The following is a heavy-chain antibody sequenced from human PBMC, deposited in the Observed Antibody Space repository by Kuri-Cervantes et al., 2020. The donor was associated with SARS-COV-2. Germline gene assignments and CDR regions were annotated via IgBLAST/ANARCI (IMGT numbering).Heavy chain of an antibody. V-gene: IGHV1-69*13. CDR3: ARDTRGGLFQPDAFDI. CDR2: IIPIFGTA. D-gene: IGHD3-22*01. J-gene: IGHJ3*02. CDR1: GGTFSSYA. Sequence: SVKLSCKASGGTFSSYAISWVRQAPGQGLEWMGGIIPIFGTANYAQKFQGRVTITADESTSTAYMELSSLRSEDTAVYYCARDTRGGLFQPDAFDIWGQGTMVTVSS.